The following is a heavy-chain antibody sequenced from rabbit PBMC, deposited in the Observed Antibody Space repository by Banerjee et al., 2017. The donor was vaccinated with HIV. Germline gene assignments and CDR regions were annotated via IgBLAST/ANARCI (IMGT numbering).Heavy chain of an antibody. V-gene: IGHV1S40*01. J-gene: IGHJ3*01. D-gene: IGHD2-1*01. CDR1: GFSFSSSYY. CDR3: ARDSYDDYGDLTRLDL. CDR2: IYAGSSGST. Sequence: QSLEESGGDLVKPGASLTLTCTASGFSFSSSYYMCWVRQAPGKGLEWIACIYAGSSGSTYYASWAKGRFTISKTSSTTVTLQMTSLTAADTATYFCARDSYDDYGDLTRLDLWGPGTLVTVS.